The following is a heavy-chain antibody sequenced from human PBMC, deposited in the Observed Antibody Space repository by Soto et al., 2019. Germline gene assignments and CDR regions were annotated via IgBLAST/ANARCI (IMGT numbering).Heavy chain of an antibody. D-gene: IGHD3-10*01. CDR2: IYNSVNT. Sequence: QVQLQESGPGLVEPSQTLSLTCTVSGDSISNGYYTWRWIRQPPGKDLEWIGHIYNSVNTFSNPSLKIRVNISAATSKNQFSLKLSSVTAADTAVYYCARGPSGDKVDYWGQGTLVTVSS. CDR1: GDSISNGYYT. CDR3: ARGPSGDKVDY. J-gene: IGHJ4*02. V-gene: IGHV4-30-4*01.